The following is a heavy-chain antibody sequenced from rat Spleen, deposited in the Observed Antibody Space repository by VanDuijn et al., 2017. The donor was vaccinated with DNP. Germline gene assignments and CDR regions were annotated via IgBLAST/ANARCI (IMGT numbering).Heavy chain of an antibody. CDR1: GFSFSDSA. D-gene: IGHD1-11*01. J-gene: IGHJ2*01. Sequence: EVQLVESGGGVVQPGKSLKLSCAASGFSFSDSAMAWVRQSPKMGMEWVATIIYGGSHTFYQESVQGRFIISRDNAKTNLNLQMESLRSEDTATYYCVTRGKYGGYDYWGQGVMVTVPS. V-gene: IGHV5-17*01. CDR3: VTRGKYGGYDY. CDR2: IIYGGSHT.